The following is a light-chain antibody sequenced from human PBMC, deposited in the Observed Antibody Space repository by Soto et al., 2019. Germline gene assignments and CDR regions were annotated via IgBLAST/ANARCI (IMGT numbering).Light chain of an antibody. CDR2: DVT. V-gene: IGLV2-14*01. CDR3: SSYTSISTYV. Sequence: QSALTQPASVSGSPGQSITISCTGTSSDVGGYNFVSWDQQHPDKAPKLMIYDVTNRPSGVSNRFTGSKSGNTASLTISGLQAEDEADYYCSSYTSISTYVFGTGTKLTVL. CDR1: SSDVGGYNF. J-gene: IGLJ1*01.